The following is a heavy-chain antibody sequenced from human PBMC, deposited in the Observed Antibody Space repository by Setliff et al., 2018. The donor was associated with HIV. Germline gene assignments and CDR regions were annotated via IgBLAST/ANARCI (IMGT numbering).Heavy chain of an antibody. J-gene: IGHJ4*02. CDR1: GDSINGRW. CDR3: ARLPDINSWPFDY. CDR2: IYYNGFA. Sequence: KPSETLSLTCTVSGDSINGRWLSWIRQAPGKGLEWTGNIYYNGFANYNPSLMSRLTMSVDSSKNQFSLSLSSVTAADTAVYYCARLPDINSWPFDYWARGTLVTVSS. V-gene: IGHV4-59*11. D-gene: IGHD6-13*01.